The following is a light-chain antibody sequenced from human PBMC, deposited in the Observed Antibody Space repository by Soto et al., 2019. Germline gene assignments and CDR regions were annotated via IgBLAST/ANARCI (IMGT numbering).Light chain of an antibody. CDR3: QHRANWPLT. CDR2: DAS. J-gene: IGKJ4*01. V-gene: IGKV3-11*01. Sequence: DIVLTQSPATLSLSPGERATLSCRASQSVNKWLVWYQQKPGQAPRPLIYDASTRASDIPARFSGSGSGTDFTLTISSLEPDDFAVYYCQHRANWPLTFGGGTKVEIK. CDR1: QSVNKW.